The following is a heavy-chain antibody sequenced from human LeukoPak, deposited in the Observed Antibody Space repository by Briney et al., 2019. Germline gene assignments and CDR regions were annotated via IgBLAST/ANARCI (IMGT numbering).Heavy chain of an antibody. Sequence: PSETLSLTCAVYGGSFSGYYWSWIRQPPGKGPEWIGEINHSGSTNYNPSLKSRVTISVDTSKNQFSLKLSSVTAADTAVYYCARGARYFDWLLYNAFDIWGQGTMVTVSS. V-gene: IGHV4-34*01. J-gene: IGHJ3*02. D-gene: IGHD3-9*01. CDR1: GGSFSGYY. CDR2: INHSGST. CDR3: ARGARYFDWLLYNAFDI.